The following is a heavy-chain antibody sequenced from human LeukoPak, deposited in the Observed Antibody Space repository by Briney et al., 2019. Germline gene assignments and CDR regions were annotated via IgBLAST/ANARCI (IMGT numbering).Heavy chain of an antibody. CDR2: INPSGGNT. V-gene: IGHV3-23*01. Sequence: GGSLRLSCAASGFTFNNYPMTGVRQAPGKGLEWVSSINPSGGNTYYADSVKGRFTISRDNSENTLYLQMNSLRAEDTALYYCAKGINGYFDYWGQGTLVTVSS. D-gene: IGHD2-8*01. CDR3: AKGINGYFDY. CDR1: GFTFNNYP. J-gene: IGHJ4*02.